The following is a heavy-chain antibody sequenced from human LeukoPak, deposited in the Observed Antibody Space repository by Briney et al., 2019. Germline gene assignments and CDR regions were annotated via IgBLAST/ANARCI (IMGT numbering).Heavy chain of an antibody. CDR1: GFSFRSCW. CDR3: ASLVGGYYPPVEAFDV. V-gene: IGHV3-74*01. Sequence: PGGSLRLSCAASGFSFRSCWMHWVRQAPGKELVCVSRINGDGSTTNYADSVRGRFTISRDNAKNTLYLQMNSLRADDSAVYFCASLVGGYYPPVEAFDVWGQGTMVTVSS. D-gene: IGHD3-3*01. J-gene: IGHJ3*01. CDR2: INGDGSTT.